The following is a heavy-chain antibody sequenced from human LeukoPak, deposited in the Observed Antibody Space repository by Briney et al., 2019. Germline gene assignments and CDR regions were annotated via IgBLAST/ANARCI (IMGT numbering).Heavy chain of an antibody. J-gene: IGHJ4*02. Sequence: PGGSLRLSCAASGFTFSSYEMNWVRQAPGKGLEWVSYISSSGSTKYYADSLKGRFTISRDNAKNSLYLQMNSLRAEDTAVYYCARNWAYFDYWGQGTLLTVSS. CDR1: GFTFSSYE. CDR3: ARNWAYFDY. V-gene: IGHV3-48*03. D-gene: IGHD7-27*01. CDR2: ISSSGSTK.